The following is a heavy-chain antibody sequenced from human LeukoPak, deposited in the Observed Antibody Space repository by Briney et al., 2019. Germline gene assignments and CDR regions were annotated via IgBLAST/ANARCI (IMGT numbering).Heavy chain of an antibody. V-gene: IGHV3-30*03. CDR3: ALEYSSSNDAFDI. D-gene: IGHD6-6*01. CDR1: GFTFSGYG. Sequence: GGSLRLSCAASGFTFSGYGMHWVRQAPGKGLEWVAVISYDGSNKYYADSVKGRFTISRDNSKNTLYLQMNSLRAEDTAVYYCALEYSSSNDAFDIWGQGTMVTVSS. J-gene: IGHJ3*02. CDR2: ISYDGSNK.